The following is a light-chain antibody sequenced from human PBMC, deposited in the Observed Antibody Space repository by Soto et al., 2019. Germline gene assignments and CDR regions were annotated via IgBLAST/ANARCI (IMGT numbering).Light chain of an antibody. CDR1: QSVSSN. V-gene: IGKV3-15*01. J-gene: IGKJ1*01. CDR2: GAS. CDR3: QQYNNWPWT. Sequence: EIVMTQSPATLSVSPGERATLSCRASQSVSSNLAWYQQKPGQAPRLLISGASTRATAIPARFSGSASGTEFTLTISSLQSEDFALYYCQQYNNWPWTFGQGTKVEIK.